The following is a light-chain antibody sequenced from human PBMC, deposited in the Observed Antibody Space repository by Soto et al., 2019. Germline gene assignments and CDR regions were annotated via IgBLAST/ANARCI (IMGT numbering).Light chain of an antibody. CDR1: QPLSSTH. CDR2: GAS. J-gene: IGKJ4*02. CDR3: QDYGSSRT. Sequence: EIVVTQSPGSLSLSPGERVTLSCRASQPLSSTHLAWYQQRPGQAPRLLIYGASSRATGIPDRFSGSGSGTDFTLTISRLEPEDFAVYYCQDYGSSRTFGEGTKVEIK. V-gene: IGKV3-20*01.